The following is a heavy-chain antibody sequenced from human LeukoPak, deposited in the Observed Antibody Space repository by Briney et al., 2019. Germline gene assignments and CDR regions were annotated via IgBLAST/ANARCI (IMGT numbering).Heavy chain of an antibody. V-gene: IGHV4-4*07. CDR2: IYTSGST. Sequence: SETLSLTCTVSGGSISSYYWSWIRQPAGKGLEWIGRIYTSGSTNYNPSPKSRVTISVDTSKNQFSLKLSSVTAADTAVYYCARVTYYYGSGSYGYYYYYMDVWGKGTTVTVSS. J-gene: IGHJ6*03. CDR1: GGSISSYY. CDR3: ARVTYYYGSGSYGYYYYYMDV. D-gene: IGHD3-10*01.